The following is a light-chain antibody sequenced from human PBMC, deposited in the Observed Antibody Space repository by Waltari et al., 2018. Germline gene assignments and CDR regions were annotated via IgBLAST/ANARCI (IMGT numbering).Light chain of an antibody. Sequence: QFTQSPSSPSSFVGNRVNLTCRASQGFSSNLAWFQQRPGKAPKLLIYAASTLQSGVPSRFSGSGSGTDFTLTITSLQPEDFATYYCQQLYSYPLTFGGGTKVEIK. CDR2: AAS. V-gene: IGKV1-9*01. CDR1: QGFSSN. J-gene: IGKJ4*01. CDR3: QQLYSYPLT.